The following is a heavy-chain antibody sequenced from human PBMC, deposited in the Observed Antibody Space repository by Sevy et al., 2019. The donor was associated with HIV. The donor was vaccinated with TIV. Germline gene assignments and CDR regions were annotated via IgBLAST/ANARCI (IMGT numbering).Heavy chain of an antibody. CDR2: ITFSSNYI. CDR3: ARPYGSGSWEAFDI. CDR1: GLTFSTYT. D-gene: IGHD3-10*01. Sequence: GGSLRLSCAASGLTFSTYTMNWVRQAPGKGLEWVSSITFSSNYIYYADSVKGRFTISRDNAKNSLYLQMNSLRAEDTAVYYCARPYGSGSWEAFDIWGQGTMVTVSS. V-gene: IGHV3-21*01. J-gene: IGHJ3*02.